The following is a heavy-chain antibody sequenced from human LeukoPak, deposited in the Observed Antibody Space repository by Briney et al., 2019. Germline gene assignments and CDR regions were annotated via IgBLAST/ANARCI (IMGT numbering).Heavy chain of an antibody. V-gene: IGHV1-2*02. J-gene: IGHJ5*02. CDR1: GYTFTSYD. Sequence: ASVKVSCKASGYTFTSYDINWVRQATGQGLEWLGWMNPNSGGTNYAQKFQGRVTMTRDTSISTAYMELSRLRSDDTAVYYCARGGVVVAPNWFDPWGQGTLVTVTS. D-gene: IGHD2-15*01. CDR3: ARGGVVVAPNWFDP. CDR2: MNPNSGGT.